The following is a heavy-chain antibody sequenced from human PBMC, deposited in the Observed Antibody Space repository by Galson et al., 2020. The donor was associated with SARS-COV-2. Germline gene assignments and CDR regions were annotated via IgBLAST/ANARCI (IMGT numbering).Heavy chain of an antibody. Sequence: SETLSLTFAVYDASTGDFYWSWVRQSPGKGLEWIGEITHSGSITNNPSLESRAILSMDASGRQVSLRLTSMSAADAGVYYCARHQNQFYMDVWGTGTTVTVSS. V-gene: IGHV4-34*04. CDR3: ARHQNQFYMDV. CDR1: DASTGDFY. J-gene: IGHJ6*03. CDR2: ITHSGSI.